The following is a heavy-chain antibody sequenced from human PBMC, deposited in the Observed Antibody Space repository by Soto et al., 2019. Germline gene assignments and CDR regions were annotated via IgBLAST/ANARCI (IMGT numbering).Heavy chain of an antibody. CDR3: AKDLKRRAPPYYFDY. D-gene: IGHD1-1*01. Sequence: GGSLRLSCAASGFTFSSYWMSWVRQAPGKGLEWVANIKQDGSEKYYVDSVKGRFTISRDNAKNSLYLQMNSLRAEDTAVYYCAKDLKRRAPPYYFDYWGQGTLVTVSS. CDR1: GFTFSSYW. CDR2: IKQDGSEK. J-gene: IGHJ4*02. V-gene: IGHV3-7*01.